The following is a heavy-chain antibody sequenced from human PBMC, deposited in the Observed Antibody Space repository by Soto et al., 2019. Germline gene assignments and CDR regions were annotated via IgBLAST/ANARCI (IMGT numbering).Heavy chain of an antibody. CDR1: GFVFSDYG. Sequence: QMNLVESGGGVVKPGRSLRLSCAASGFVFSDYGMHWVRQAPGKGLEWVARITNDGNNEYYRESVKGRFSISRGRSTNTVDLLMNSLRPEDTGVYYCAKEGPGGGRHFYYAMAVWGQGTTVTVSS. CDR3: AKEGPGGGRHFYYAMAV. V-gene: IGHV3-30*18. D-gene: IGHD1-26*01. CDR2: ITNDGNNE. J-gene: IGHJ6*02.